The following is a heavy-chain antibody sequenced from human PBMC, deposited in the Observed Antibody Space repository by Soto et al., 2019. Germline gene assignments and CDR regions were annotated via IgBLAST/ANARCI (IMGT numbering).Heavy chain of an antibody. Sequence: GGSLRLSCAASGFTVSSNYMSWVRQAPGKGLEWVSVIYSGGSTYYADSVKGRFTISRDNSKNTLYLQMNSLRAEDTAVYYCARSPYDSSGYYRDAFDIWGQGTRVTVAS. CDR2: IYSGGST. CDR1: GFTVSSNY. V-gene: IGHV3-53*01. J-gene: IGHJ3*02. CDR3: ARSPYDSSGYYRDAFDI. D-gene: IGHD3-22*01.